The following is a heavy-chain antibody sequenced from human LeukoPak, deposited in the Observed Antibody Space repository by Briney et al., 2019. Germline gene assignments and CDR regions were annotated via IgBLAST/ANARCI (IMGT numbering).Heavy chain of an antibody. Sequence: GGSLRLSCAASGFTFNGYALSWVRQAPGKGLEWLSVISGNSGTTYYAESVKGRFTTSRDNSKKTLYLQMSSLGAEDTAVYYCAKDRDSSGRYRFDYWGQGTLVTVSS. CDR2: ISGNSGTT. J-gene: IGHJ4*02. CDR1: GFTFNGYA. D-gene: IGHD6-25*01. CDR3: AKDRDSSGRYRFDY. V-gene: IGHV3-23*01.